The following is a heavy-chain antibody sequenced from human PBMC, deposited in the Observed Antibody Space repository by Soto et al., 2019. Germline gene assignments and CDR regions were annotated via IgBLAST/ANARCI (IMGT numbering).Heavy chain of an antibody. CDR2: IKSKTDGGTT. Sequence: PGGSLRLSCAASGFTINNAWMSWVRQAPGKGLEWVGRIKSKTDGGTTDYAAPVKGRFTISRDDSKNTLYLQMNSLKTEDTAVYYCTTDLAQNYDFWSGPDYYGMDVWGQGTTVTVSS. V-gene: IGHV3-15*01. CDR1: GFTINNAW. J-gene: IGHJ6*02. D-gene: IGHD3-3*01. CDR3: TTDLAQNYDFWSGPDYYGMDV.